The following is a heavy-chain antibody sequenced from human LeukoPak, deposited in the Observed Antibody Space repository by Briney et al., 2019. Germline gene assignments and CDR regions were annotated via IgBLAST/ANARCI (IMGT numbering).Heavy chain of an antibody. CDR3: ARVGGYRKNYFDY. J-gene: IGHJ4*02. V-gene: IGHV1-69*05. CDR1: GGTFSSYA. CDR2: IIPIFGTA. Sequence: ASVKVSCKASGGTFSSYAISWVRQAPEQGLEWMGGIIPIFGTASYAQKFQGRVTMTRNTSISTAYMELSSLRSEDTAVYYCARVGGYRKNYFDYWGQGTLVTVSS. D-gene: IGHD3-16*02.